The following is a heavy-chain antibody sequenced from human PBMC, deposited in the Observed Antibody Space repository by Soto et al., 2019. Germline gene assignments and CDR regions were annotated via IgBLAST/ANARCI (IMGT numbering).Heavy chain of an antibody. CDR3: ARAAHSSSWYRWWFDP. D-gene: IGHD6-13*01. J-gene: IGHJ5*02. CDR1: GGSISSYY. Sequence: SETLSLTCTVSGGSISSYYWSWIRQPPGKGLEWIGYIYYSGSTNYNPSLKSRVTISVDTSKNQFSLKLSSVTAADTAVYYRARAAHSSSWYRWWFDPWGQGTLVTVSS. CDR2: IYYSGST. V-gene: IGHV4-59*01.